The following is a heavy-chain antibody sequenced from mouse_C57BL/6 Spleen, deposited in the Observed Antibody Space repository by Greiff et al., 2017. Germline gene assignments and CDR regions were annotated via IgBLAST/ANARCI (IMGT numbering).Heavy chain of an antibody. V-gene: IGHV1-82*01. CDR3: AAYYYGSSHPDC. J-gene: IGHJ2*01. CDR2: IYPGDGDT. Sequence: QVQLQQSGPELVKPGASVKISCKASGYAFSSSWMNWVKQRPGKGLEWIGRIYPGDGDTNYNGKFKGKATLTADTYSSTAYMQRSSLTSEDSAVYFCAAYYYGSSHPDCWGQSTT. CDR1: GYAFSSSW. D-gene: IGHD1-1*01.